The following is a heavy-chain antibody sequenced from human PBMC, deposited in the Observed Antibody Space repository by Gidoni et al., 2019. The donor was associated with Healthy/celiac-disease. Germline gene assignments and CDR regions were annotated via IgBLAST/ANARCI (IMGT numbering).Heavy chain of an antibody. V-gene: IGHV4-61*02. CDR1: GGSISSGRYY. D-gene: IGHD3-22*01. CDR3: ARTRLYDSSGYSFDY. CDR2: IYTSGST. Sequence: QVQLQESGPGLVKPSQTLSLTCTFSGGSISSGRYYWSWIRQPAGKGLEWIGRIYTSGSTNYNPSLKSRVTISVDTSKNQCSLKLSSVTAADTAVYYCARTRLYDSSGYSFDYWGQGTLVTVSS. J-gene: IGHJ4*02.